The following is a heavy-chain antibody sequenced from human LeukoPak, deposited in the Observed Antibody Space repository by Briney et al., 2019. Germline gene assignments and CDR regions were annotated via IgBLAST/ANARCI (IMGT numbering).Heavy chain of an antibody. CDR1: GGSISSYY. V-gene: IGHV4-4*09. D-gene: IGHD3-22*01. CDR2: IYTSGST. J-gene: IGHJ4*02. Sequence: SETLSLTCTVSGGSISSYYWSWIRQPPGKGLGWIGYIYTSGSTNYNPSLKSRVTISVDTSKNQFSLKLSSVTAADTAVYYCARLPARGRFSSGYHPFDRWGQGTLVTVSS. CDR3: ARLPARGRFSSGYHPFDR.